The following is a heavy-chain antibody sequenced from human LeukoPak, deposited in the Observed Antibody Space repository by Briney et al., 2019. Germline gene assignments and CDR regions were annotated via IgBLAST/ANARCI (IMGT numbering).Heavy chain of an antibody. Sequence: KPSETLSLTCTVSGASISRYYWSWIRQSPGKGLEWIGDIYNSETTNYNPSLKSRVAMSLYTSRSQFSLRLRSVTAADTALYFCAGGGYCSSSSCFAPLFDWWGRGTLVTVSS. CDR3: AGGGYCSSSSCFAPLFDW. J-gene: IGHJ4*02. CDR1: GASISRYY. D-gene: IGHD2-2*01. CDR2: IYNSETT. V-gene: IGHV4-59*01.